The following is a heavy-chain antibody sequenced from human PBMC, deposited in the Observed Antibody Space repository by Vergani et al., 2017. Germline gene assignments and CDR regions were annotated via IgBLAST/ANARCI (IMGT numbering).Heavy chain of an antibody. CDR3: TRDGTYYYGSGSYYVFEY. D-gene: IGHD3-10*01. CDR1: GYTFFNYG. Sequence: QVQLVQSGPEMKQPGASVKVSCKASGYTFFNYGVNWIQRAPGQGFEWLGWIRADNGDTRYAPRLQDRLTLTTDSSTRTAYMELRSLKSDATAVYYCTRDGTYYYGSGSYYVFEYWGQGTLVTVSS. V-gene: IGHV1-18*04. CDR2: IRADNGDT. J-gene: IGHJ4*02.